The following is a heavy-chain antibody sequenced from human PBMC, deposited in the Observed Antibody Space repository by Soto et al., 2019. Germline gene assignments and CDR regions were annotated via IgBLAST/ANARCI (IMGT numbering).Heavy chain of an antibody. D-gene: IGHD2-21*02. CDR2: IYWDDDK. V-gene: IGHV2-5*02. J-gene: IGHJ6*02. CDR3: VHSRCGGDCLQSYSSHYYYGMDV. Sequence: QITLKESGPTLVKPTQTLTLTCTFSGFSLSAAGMGVGWIRQPPGKALEWLALIYWDDDKRFSPSLRSRLTIAKESSKTQVVLTMTNMDPVDTATYYCVHSRCGGDCLQSYSSHYYYGMDVWGQGTTVTVSS. CDR1: GFSLSAAGMG.